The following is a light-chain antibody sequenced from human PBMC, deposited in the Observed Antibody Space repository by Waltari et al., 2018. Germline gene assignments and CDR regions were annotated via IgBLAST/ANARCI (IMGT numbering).Light chain of an antibody. V-gene: IGLV2-11*01. CDR2: DVN. Sequence: QSALTQPRSVSGSPRQSVTISCTGTSSDVGGYNYFSWYQQHPGKAPRLMIYDVNKRPSGVPDRFSGSKSGNTASLTISGLQAEDEADYYCCSYASSYTLVFGGGTKVTVL. CDR3: CSYASSYTLV. CDR1: SSDVGGYNY. J-gene: IGLJ2*01.